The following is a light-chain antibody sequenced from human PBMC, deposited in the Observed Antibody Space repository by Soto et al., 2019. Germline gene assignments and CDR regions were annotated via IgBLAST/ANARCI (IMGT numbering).Light chain of an antibody. Sequence: TQAPYTRNLSKGERATLSCRASQNFGSTYLAWYQQKRGQAPRFLIYGASSRATGIPDRFSGSGPGTDFTLTISRLVAEEFGVYDCQQYGNSLPGTFGQGTRLEIK. CDR2: GAS. V-gene: IGKV3-20*01. CDR1: QNFGSTY. J-gene: IGKJ5*01. CDR3: QQYGNSLPGT.